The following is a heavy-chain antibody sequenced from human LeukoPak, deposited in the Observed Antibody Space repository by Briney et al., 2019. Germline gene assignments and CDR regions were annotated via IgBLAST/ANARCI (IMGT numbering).Heavy chain of an antibody. Sequence: PSETLSLTCGVSGGSISSTNWWSWVRQPPGQGLEWIGEISLSGPTNYNPSLKSRVTMSLDKSKNHLSLNLTSVTAADTAVYYCSRESGAFSPFGYWGQGTLVTVSS. CDR3: SRESGAFSPFGY. CDR2: ISLSGPT. D-gene: IGHD1-26*01. CDR1: GGSISSTNW. V-gene: IGHV4-4*02. J-gene: IGHJ4*02.